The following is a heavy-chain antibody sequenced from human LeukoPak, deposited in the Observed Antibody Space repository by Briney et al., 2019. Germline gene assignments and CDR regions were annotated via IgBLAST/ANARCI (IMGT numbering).Heavy chain of an antibody. V-gene: IGHV4-34*01. CDR1: GFTFSSYA. J-gene: IGHJ3*02. D-gene: IGHD2-15*01. Sequence: PGGSLRLSCAASGFTFSSYAMSWVRQPPGKGLEWIGEINHSGSTNYNPSLKSRVTISVDTSKNQFSLKLSSVTAADTAVYYCASVVYYAGAFDIWGQGTMVTVSS. CDR2: INHSGST. CDR3: ASVVYYAGAFDI.